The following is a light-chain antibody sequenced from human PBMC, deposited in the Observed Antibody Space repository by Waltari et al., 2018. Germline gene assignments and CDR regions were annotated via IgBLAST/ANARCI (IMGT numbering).Light chain of an antibody. CDR3: QQSYSTHFT. CDR1: QSISTD. Sequence: DIQMTQSPSSLSASVGDRVTITCRASQSISTDLNWSQQKPGKAPQLLIYAASSLQSGVPSRFSGSGSGTDFTLTISSLQPEDFATYYCQQSYSTHFTFGPGTKVDIK. J-gene: IGKJ3*01. CDR2: AAS. V-gene: IGKV1-39*01.